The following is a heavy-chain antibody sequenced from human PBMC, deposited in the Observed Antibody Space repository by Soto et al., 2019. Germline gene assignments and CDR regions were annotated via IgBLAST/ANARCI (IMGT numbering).Heavy chain of an antibody. V-gene: IGHV3-30-3*01. CDR3: AREYFFDSSGNPPL. CDR2: ISSDGTIK. Sequence: QVQLVESGGGVVQPGRSLRLSCAASGFTFSSYAMHWVRQAPGKGLEWVAVISSDGTIKYYADSVKGRFTISRDNSKNTLYLQMNSLRVEDTAVYYCAREYFFDSSGNPPLWGQGTLVTVSS. CDR1: GFTFSSYA. J-gene: IGHJ1*01. D-gene: IGHD3-22*01.